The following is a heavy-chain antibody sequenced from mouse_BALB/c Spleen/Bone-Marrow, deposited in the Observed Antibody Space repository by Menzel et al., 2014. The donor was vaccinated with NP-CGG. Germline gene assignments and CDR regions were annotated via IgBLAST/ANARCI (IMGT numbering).Heavy chain of an antibody. CDR3: ARVAYYNVFDY. J-gene: IGHJ2*01. V-gene: IGHV5-6-3*01. D-gene: IGHD2-12*01. Sequence: EVMLVESGGGLMQPGGSLKLSCAASGITFSNYGMSWIRQTPDTRLELVATINGNGGSSYYPDSVKGRFTISRDNAKNTLYLQMSSLKSEDTAMYYCARVAYYNVFDYWGQGTTLTVSS. CDR1: GITFSNYG. CDR2: INGNGGSS.